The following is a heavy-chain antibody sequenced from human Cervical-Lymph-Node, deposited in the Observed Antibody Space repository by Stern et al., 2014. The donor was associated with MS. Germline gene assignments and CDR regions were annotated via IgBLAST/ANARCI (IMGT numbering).Heavy chain of an antibody. CDR1: GFSLSDARMG. CDR3: ARITESDYSNILDF. Sequence: QITLQESCPVLVKPTETLTLTCTVSGFSLSDARMGVSWIRQPPGKALEWLAYIFSNDEKSYSTSLKTRLTVSRDTSRSQVVLIMTNMDPVDTATYYCARITESDYSNILDFWGQGTLVTVSS. CDR2: IFSNDEK. D-gene: IGHD4-11*01. V-gene: IGHV2-26*01. J-gene: IGHJ4*02.